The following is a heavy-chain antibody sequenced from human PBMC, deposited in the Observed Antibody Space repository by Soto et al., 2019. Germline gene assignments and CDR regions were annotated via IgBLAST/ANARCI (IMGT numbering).Heavy chain of an antibody. V-gene: IGHV2-26*01. Sequence: QVTLKESGPVLVKPTETLTLTCTVSGFSLSNARMGVSWIRQPPGKALEWPAHIFSNHEKSYSTSLKTRLTISTDTYKSQVVLTMTNMNPVDTATYYCARVVTTTSNWFDPWGQGTLVTVSS. D-gene: IGHD4-17*01. CDR3: ARVVTTTSNWFDP. CDR2: IFSNHEK. CDR1: GFSLSNARMG. J-gene: IGHJ5*02.